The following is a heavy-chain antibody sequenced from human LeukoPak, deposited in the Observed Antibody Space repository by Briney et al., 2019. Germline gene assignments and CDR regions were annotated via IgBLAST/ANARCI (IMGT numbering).Heavy chain of an antibody. CDR2: IKHGGSEK. V-gene: IGHV3-7*04. D-gene: IGHD3-10*01. CDR3: ARGYGSGSYTPTKN. J-gene: IGHJ4*02. CDR1: GFTFSDYW. Sequence: PGGALGLSCAASGFTFSDYWMSWVRQASGKGLEWVANIKHGGSEKYYVDSVEGRFTISRDDAKNSLYLQMNSLRVEDTAVYYCARGYGSGSYTPTKNWGQGTLVTVSS.